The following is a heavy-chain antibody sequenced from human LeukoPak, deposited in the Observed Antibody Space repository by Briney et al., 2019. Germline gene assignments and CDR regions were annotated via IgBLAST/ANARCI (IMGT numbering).Heavy chain of an antibody. CDR1: GFTFSSYW. CDR3: AKSSGYTTPILDY. Sequence: PGGSLRLSCAASGFTFSSYWMPWVRQAPGKGLVWVSCINSDGSSTSYADSVKGRFTISRDNAKNSLYLQMNSLRAEDTALYYCAKSSGYTTPILDYWGQGTLVTVSP. CDR2: INSDGSST. D-gene: IGHD3-22*01. V-gene: IGHV3-74*01. J-gene: IGHJ4*02.